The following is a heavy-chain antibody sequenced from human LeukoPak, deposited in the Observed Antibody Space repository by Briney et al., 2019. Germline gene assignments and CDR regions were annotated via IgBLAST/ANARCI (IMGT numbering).Heavy chain of an antibody. CDR2: IKQDGCEK. CDR1: GFTFSSYW. D-gene: IGHD6-19*01. V-gene: IGHV3-7*01. CDR3: ARDESGWYTDYTYYYYGMDV. Sequence: GGSLRLSCAASGFTFSSYWMSWVRQAPGKGLEWVANIKQDGCEKYYVDSVKGRFTISRDNAKNSLYLQMNSLRAEDTAVYYCARDESGWYTDYTYYYYGMDVWGQGTTVTVSS. J-gene: IGHJ6*02.